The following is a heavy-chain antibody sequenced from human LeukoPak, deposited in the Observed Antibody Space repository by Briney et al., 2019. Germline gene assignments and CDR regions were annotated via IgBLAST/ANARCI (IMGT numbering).Heavy chain of an antibody. CDR2: MYTSGST. Sequence: ASETLSLTCTVSGGSISSGSYYWSWIRQPAGRGLEWIGRMYTSGSTNYNPSLKSRVTISVDTSKNQFSLKLSSVTAADTAVYYCARATAIVSYYYYYMDVWGKGTTVTVSS. J-gene: IGHJ6*03. CDR1: GGSISSGSYY. CDR3: ARATAIVSYYYYYMDV. V-gene: IGHV4-61*02. D-gene: IGHD2-2*02.